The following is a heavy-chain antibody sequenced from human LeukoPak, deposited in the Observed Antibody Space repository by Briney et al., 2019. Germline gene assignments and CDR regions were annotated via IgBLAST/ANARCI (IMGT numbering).Heavy chain of an antibody. D-gene: IGHD3-10*01. CDR1: GGSFSGYY. CDR2: INHSGST. Sequence: PSETLSLTCAVYGGSFSGYYWSWIRQPPGKGLEWVGEINHSGSTNYNPSLKSRVTISVDTSKNQFSLKLSSVTAADTAVYYCAREPPKNGQGITMVRGRYWGQGTLVTVSS. V-gene: IGHV4-34*01. CDR3: AREPPKNGQGITMVRGRY. J-gene: IGHJ4*02.